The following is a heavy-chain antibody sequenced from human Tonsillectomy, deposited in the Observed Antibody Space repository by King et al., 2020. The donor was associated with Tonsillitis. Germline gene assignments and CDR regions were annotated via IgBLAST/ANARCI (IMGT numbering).Heavy chain of an antibody. D-gene: IGHD4-17*01. CDR1: GFTFSSYA. CDR3: GRRDGALDYYYYGMDV. J-gene: IGHJ6*02. CDR2: ISYDGSNK. Sequence: VQLVESGGGVVQPGRSLRLSCAASGFTFSSYAMHWVRQAPGKGLEWVADISYDGSNKYYADSVKGRLTISRDNSKNTLSLQMNSLRVEDTAVYYCGRRDGALDYYYYGMDVWGQGTTVTVSS. V-gene: IGHV3-30-3*01.